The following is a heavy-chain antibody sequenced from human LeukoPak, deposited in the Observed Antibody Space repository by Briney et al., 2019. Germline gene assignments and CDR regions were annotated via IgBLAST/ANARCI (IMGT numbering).Heavy chain of an antibody. V-gene: IGHV4-30-2*01. CDR3: ARGRYSSGWLPFDY. D-gene: IGHD6-19*01. J-gene: IGHJ4*02. CDR1: GGSISSGGYY. CDR2: IYHSGST. Sequence: ASETLSLTCTVSGGSISSGGYYWSWIRQPPGKGLEWIGYIYHSGSTYYNPSLKSRVTISVDRSKNQFSLKLSSVTAADTAVYYYARGRYSSGWLPFDYWGQGTLVTVSS.